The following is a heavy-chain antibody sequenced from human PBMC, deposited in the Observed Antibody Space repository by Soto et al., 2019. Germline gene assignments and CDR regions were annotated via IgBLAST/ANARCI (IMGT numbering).Heavy chain of an antibody. D-gene: IGHD2-2*02. CDR1: GYTFTSYA. CDR3: ASSFTVPAAIGY. V-gene: IGHV1-3*01. Sequence: QVQLVQSGAEVKKPGASVKVSCKASGYTFTSYAMHWVRQAPGQRLEWMGWINAGNGNTKYSQKFQGRVTITRDTAASPAYMELSSLRSEDTAVYYCASSFTVPAAIGYCGQGTLVTVSS. J-gene: IGHJ4*02. CDR2: INAGNGNT.